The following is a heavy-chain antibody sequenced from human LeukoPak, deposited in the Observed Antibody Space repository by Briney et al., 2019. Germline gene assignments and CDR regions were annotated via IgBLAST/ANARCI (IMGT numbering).Heavy chain of an antibody. CDR2: INPNSGGT. V-gene: IGHV1-2*02. J-gene: IGHJ4*02. Sequence: ASVKVSCKASGYTSTGYYMHWVRQAPGQGLEWMGWINPNSGGTNYAQKFQGRVTMTRDTSISTAYMELSRLRSDDTAVYYCARVHSSGYYYAYWGQGTLVTVSS. CDR1: GYTSTGYY. D-gene: IGHD3-22*01. CDR3: ARVHSSGYYYAY.